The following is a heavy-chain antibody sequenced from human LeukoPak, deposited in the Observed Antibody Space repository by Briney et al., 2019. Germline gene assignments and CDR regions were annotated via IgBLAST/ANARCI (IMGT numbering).Heavy chain of an antibody. J-gene: IGHJ3*02. D-gene: IGHD6-13*01. CDR2: IGTAGDT. V-gene: IGHV3-13*01. CDR3: ARGGSSWYWTRDAFDI. Sequence: PGGSLRLSCAASGFTFSSYDMHWVRQATGKGLEWVSAIGTAGDTYYPGSVKGRFTISRENAKNSLYLQMNSLRAGDTAVYYCARGGSSWYWTRDAFDIRGQGTMVTVSS. CDR1: GFTFSSYD.